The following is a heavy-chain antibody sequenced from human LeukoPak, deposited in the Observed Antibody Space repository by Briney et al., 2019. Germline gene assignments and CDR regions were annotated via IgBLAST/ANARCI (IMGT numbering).Heavy chain of an antibody. CDR1: GGTFSSYA. CDR2: IIPIFGTA. J-gene: IGHJ4*02. D-gene: IGHD5-18*01. Sequence: SVKVSCKASGGTFSSYAISWVRQAPGQGLEWMGGIIPIFGTANYAQKFQGRVTITADESTSIAYMELSSLRFEDTAVYYCARELGGYSYVLWGQGTLVTVSS. V-gene: IGHV1-69*13. CDR3: ARELGGYSYVL.